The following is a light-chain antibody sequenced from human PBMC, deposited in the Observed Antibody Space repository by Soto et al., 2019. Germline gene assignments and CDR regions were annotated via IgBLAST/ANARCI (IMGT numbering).Light chain of an antibody. V-gene: IGKV3-11*01. Sequence: EIVLTQSPATLSLSPGERATLSCRASQSVSSYLAWYQQTPGQAPRLLIYDASNRATGIPARFSGSGSGTDFTRTISSLAPEEFAVYYCQQRSNCPLTFGGGTKVEIK. CDR2: DAS. J-gene: IGKJ4*01. CDR1: QSVSSY. CDR3: QQRSNCPLT.